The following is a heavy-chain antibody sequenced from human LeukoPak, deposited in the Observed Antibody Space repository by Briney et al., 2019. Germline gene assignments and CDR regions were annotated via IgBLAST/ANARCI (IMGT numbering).Heavy chain of an antibody. J-gene: IGHJ4*02. D-gene: IGHD2-2*01. Sequence: ASVKVSCKASGYTFTGYYMLWVRQAPGQGLEWMGWINTYTGNTNYAQKFQGRVTMTTDTSTNTVYLELRSLRSDDTAVYYCGRDHQYDFDYWGQGTLVTVSS. CDR2: INTYTGNT. CDR3: GRDHQYDFDY. CDR1: GYTFTGYY. V-gene: IGHV1-18*04.